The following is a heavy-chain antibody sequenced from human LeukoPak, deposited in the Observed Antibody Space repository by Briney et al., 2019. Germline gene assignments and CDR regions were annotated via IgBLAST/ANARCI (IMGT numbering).Heavy chain of an antibody. V-gene: IGHV3-9*01. J-gene: IGHJ6*02. Sequence: PGRSLRLSCAASGFTFDDYAMHWVRQAPGQGLEGVSGISWNSGSIGYADSVKGRFTISRDNAKNSLYLQMNSLRAEDTALYYCAKGGNEVATIWRTPVYYYGMDVWGQGTTVTASS. CDR2: ISWNSGSI. CDR3: AKGGNEVATIWRTPVYYYGMDV. D-gene: IGHD5-12*01. CDR1: GFTFDDYA.